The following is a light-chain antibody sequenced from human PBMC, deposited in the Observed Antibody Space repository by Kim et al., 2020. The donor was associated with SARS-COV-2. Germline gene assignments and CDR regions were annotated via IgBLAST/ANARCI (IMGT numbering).Light chain of an antibody. Sequence: GKTLTISCTRTGGSIATGYVHWYQPRPGRSPTTVIYEDDQRPSGVPDRFSASVDSSSNAASLIISGLETEDEADYYCQSYDGTGWVFGGGTKLTVL. V-gene: IGLV6-57*01. CDR1: GGSIATGY. CDR2: EDD. CDR3: QSYDGTGWV. J-gene: IGLJ3*02.